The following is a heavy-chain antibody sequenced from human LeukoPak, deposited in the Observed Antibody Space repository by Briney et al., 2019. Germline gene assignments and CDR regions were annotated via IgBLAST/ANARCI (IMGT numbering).Heavy chain of an antibody. CDR2: INAGNGNT. CDR1: GYTFTSYA. J-gene: IGHJ6*02. Sequence: ASVKVSCKASGYTFTSYAMHWVRRAPGQRLEWMGWINAGNGNTKYSQKFQGRVTITRDTSASTAYMELSSLRSEDTAVYYCARTRACSSTSCYFSYYYYGMDVWGQGTTVTVSS. CDR3: ARTRACSSTSCYFSYYYYGMDV. V-gene: IGHV1-3*01. D-gene: IGHD2-2*01.